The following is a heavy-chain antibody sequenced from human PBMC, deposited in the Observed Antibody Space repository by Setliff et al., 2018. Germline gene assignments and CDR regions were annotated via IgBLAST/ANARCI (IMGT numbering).Heavy chain of an antibody. V-gene: IGHV4-34*01. J-gene: IGHJ5*02. Sequence: PSETLSLTCAVYGGSFSGYYWSWIRQPPGKELEWIGEINHSGSTNYNPSLKSRVTISVDTSKNQFSLTLSSATAADTAVYYCAREDGSGSFVGVAWFDPWGQGTLVTVSS. D-gene: IGHD3-10*01. CDR3: AREDGSGSFVGVAWFDP. CDR2: INHSGST. CDR1: GGSFSGYY.